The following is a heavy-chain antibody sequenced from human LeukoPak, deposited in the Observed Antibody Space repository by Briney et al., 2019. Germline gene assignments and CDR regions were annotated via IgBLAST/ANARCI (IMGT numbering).Heavy chain of an antibody. CDR1: GDSISTYY. CDR3: ARATLYSGWSYYFDY. J-gene: IGHJ4*02. V-gene: IGHV4-59*12. CDR2: IHYSGIT. Sequence: SETLSLTCTVSGDSISTYYWNWIRQSPGKGLEWIGFIHYSGITTYNPSLTSRVTISLDMSKNHFSLRLSSVTAADTAMYYCARATLYSGWSYYFDYWGQGSQVTVSS. D-gene: IGHD6-19*01.